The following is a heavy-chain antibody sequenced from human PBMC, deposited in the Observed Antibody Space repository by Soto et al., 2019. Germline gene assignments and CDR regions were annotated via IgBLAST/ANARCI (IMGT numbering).Heavy chain of an antibody. CDR3: ARDHYPGNYGFDAFGI. D-gene: IGHD3-10*01. CDR1: GGTFSSYA. CDR2: IIPIFGTA. Sequence: QVQLVQSGAEVKKPGSSVKVSCKASGGTFSSYAISWVRQAPGQGLEWMGGIIPIFGTANYAQKVQGRVTITADKSTSRAYMELSSLRSEDTAVYYCARDHYPGNYGFDAFGIWGQGTMVTVSS. J-gene: IGHJ3*02. V-gene: IGHV1-69*06.